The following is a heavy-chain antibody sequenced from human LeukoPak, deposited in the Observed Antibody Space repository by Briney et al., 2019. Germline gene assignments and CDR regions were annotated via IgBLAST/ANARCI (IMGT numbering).Heavy chain of an antibody. V-gene: IGHV3-64D*06. Sequence: PGGSLRLSCSASGFIFSPYAMHWVRQAPGKGLEYVSSISSEGKTTYYADSVKGRFTISRDNSKNTLYLQMSSLRAEDTAVYYCARGSTYYDSSGQVPFDYWGQGTLVTVSS. J-gene: IGHJ4*02. D-gene: IGHD3-22*01. CDR3: ARGSTYYDSSGQVPFDY. CDR2: ISSEGKTT. CDR1: GFIFSPYA.